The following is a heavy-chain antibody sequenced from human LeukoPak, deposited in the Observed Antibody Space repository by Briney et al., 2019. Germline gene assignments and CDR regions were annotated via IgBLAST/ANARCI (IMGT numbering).Heavy chain of an antibody. J-gene: IGHJ4*02. CDR1: GGSISSGGYC. CDR2: IYYSGST. CDR3: ARGDSSGYPPGPGYFDY. D-gene: IGHD3-22*01. V-gene: IGHV4-31*03. Sequence: SETLSLTCTVSGGSISSGGYCWSWIRQHPGKALEWIGYIYYSGSTYYNPSLKSRVTISVDTSKDQFSLKLSSVTAADTAVYYCARGDSSGYPPGPGYFDYWGQGTLVTVSS.